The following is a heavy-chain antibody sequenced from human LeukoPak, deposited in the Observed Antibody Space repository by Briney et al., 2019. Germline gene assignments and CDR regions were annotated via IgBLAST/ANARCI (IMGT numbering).Heavy chain of an antibody. Sequence: GSLRLSCAASGFTFSSYAMSWVRQPPGKGLEWIGSIYYSGSTYYNPSLKSRVTISVDTSKNQFSLKLSSVTAADTAVYYCARHDIVVVPAAIPNWFDPWGQGTLVTVSS. V-gene: IGHV4-39*01. J-gene: IGHJ5*02. CDR1: GFTFSSYA. CDR2: IYYSGST. D-gene: IGHD2-2*01. CDR3: ARHDIVVVPAAIPNWFDP.